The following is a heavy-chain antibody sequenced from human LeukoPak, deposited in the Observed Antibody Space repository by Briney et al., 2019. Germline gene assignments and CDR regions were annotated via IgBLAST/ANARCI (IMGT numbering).Heavy chain of an antibody. CDR2: INPNSGGT. V-gene: IGHV1-2*02. D-gene: IGHD3-3*01. CDR3: ARGGYDFWSGYYTNDY. Sequence: GASVKVSCKASGYTFTGYYMHWVREAPGQGLEWMGWINPNSGGTNYAQKFQGRVTMTRDTYISTGYMELSRLRSDDTAVYYCARGGYDFWSGYYTNDYWGQGTLVTVSS. J-gene: IGHJ4*02. CDR1: GYTFTGYY.